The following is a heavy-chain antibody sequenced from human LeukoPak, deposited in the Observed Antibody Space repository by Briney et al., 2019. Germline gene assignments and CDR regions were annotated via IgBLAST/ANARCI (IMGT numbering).Heavy chain of an antibody. D-gene: IGHD4-17*01. CDR1: GGSISGYY. CDR3: ARLPLYGDYGGGY. Sequence: PSETLSLTCTVSGGSISGYYWSWIRQPPGKGLEWIGYIYYSGSTNYNPSLKSRVTISVDTSKNQFSLKLSSVTAADTAVYYCARLPLYGDYGGGYWGQGTLVTVSS. V-gene: IGHV4-59*08. CDR2: IYYSGST. J-gene: IGHJ4*02.